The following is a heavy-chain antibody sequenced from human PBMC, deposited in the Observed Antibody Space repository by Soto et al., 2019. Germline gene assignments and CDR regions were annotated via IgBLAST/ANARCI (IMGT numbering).Heavy chain of an antibody. CDR2: IDPSDSQT. Sequence: GESLKISCNGSGYIFAGYWITWVRQKPGKGLEWMGRIDPSDSQTYYSPSFRGHVTISATKSITTVFLQWSSLRASDTAMYYCAREIYDSDTGPNFQYYFDSWGQGTPVTVSS. CDR1: GYIFAGYW. J-gene: IGHJ4*02. V-gene: IGHV5-10-1*01. D-gene: IGHD3-22*01. CDR3: AREIYDSDTGPNFQYYFDS.